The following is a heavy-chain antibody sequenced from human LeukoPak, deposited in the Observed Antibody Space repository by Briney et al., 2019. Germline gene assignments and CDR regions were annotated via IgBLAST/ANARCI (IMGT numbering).Heavy chain of an antibody. CDR2: IHSSGST. Sequence: SETLSLTCTVSGGSISSDYWSWFRQHPGKGLEWIGYIHSSGSTYFNPSLKSRVTISLDTSKNQFSLKLTSVAAADTAVYYCARDLPLSGTFDIWGQGTMVTVSS. CDR3: ARDLPLSGTFDI. V-gene: IGHV4-31*03. D-gene: IGHD5-12*01. CDR1: GGSISSDY. J-gene: IGHJ3*02.